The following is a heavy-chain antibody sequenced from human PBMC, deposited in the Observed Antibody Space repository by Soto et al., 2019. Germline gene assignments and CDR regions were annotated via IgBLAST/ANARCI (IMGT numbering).Heavy chain of an antibody. J-gene: IGHJ5*02. CDR1: GYTFSNYG. D-gene: IGHD2-2*01. CDR3: ARVVPGAEAWFGP. V-gene: IGHV1-18*01. CDR2: ISLYSDGT. Sequence: GASVKVSCKTSGYTFSNYGITWVRQAPGQPLEWLGWISLYSDGTNYAQKFQGRVSMTTDTSTTTAYMELRSLRSDDTAIYYCARVVPGAEAWFGPWGQGTLVTVSS.